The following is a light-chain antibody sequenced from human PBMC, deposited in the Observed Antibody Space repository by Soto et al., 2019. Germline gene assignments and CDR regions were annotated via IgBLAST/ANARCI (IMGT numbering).Light chain of an antibody. CDR1: KIGSKI. CDR2: DAT. CDR3: QVWASTAEFFV. Sequence: SYELTQPPSVSVAPEQTATVTCGGDKIGSKIVHWYKQRPGQAPVAVVFDATDRPSGIPDRFSASRSGDTATLTISRVDAGDEADYYCQVWASTAEFFVFGSGTKVTVL. J-gene: IGLJ1*01. V-gene: IGLV3-21*02.